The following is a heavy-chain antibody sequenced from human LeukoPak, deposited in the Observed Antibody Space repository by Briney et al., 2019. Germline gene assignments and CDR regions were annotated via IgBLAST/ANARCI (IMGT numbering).Heavy chain of an antibody. J-gene: IGHJ5*02. CDR3: ARLPDYYDSSWFDP. Sequence: ASVKVSCKASGYTFTSYGMSWVRQAPGQGLEWMGWISAYNGNTNYAQKLQGRVTMTTDTSTSTAYMELRSLRSDDTAVYYCARLPDYYDSSWFDPWGQGTLVTVSS. V-gene: IGHV1-18*01. D-gene: IGHD3-22*01. CDR2: ISAYNGNT. CDR1: GYTFTSYG.